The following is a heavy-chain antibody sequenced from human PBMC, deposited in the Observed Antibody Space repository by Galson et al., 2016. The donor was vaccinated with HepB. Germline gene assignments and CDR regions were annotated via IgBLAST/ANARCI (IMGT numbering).Heavy chain of an antibody. CDR3: AREGMTTVAMLDY. CDR2: IWNDGSNQ. V-gene: IGHV3-33*08. Sequence: SLRLSCAASGFTFSRYWMNWVRQAPGKGLEWVAVIWNDGSNQYYVDSAKGRFTISRDYSKNTLYLQMNSLRAEDTAVYYCAREGMTTVAMLDYWGQGTLVTVAS. D-gene: IGHD4-23*01. CDR1: GFTFSRYW. J-gene: IGHJ4*02.